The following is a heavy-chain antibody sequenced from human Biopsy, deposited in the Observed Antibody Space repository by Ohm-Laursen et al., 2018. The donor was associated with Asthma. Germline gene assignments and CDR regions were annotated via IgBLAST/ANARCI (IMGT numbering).Heavy chain of an antibody. V-gene: IGHV3-53*01. CDR3: AKESGTVGWHADYLEE. D-gene: IGHD6-19*01. CDR1: GFAVSRDH. CDR2: IYGGGTS. Sequence: SLRLSCAASGFAVSRDHMFWVRQAPGKGLEWVSVIYGGGTSHTADSVRGRFTISRDYSKNTLYLQMHSLRAEDTAVYYCAKESGTVGWHADYLEEWGRGTLVTVSS. J-gene: IGHJ4*02.